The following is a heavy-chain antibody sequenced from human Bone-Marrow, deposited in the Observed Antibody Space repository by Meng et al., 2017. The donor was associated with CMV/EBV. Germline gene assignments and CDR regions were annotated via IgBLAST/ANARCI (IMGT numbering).Heavy chain of an antibody. V-gene: IGHV3-30-3*01. CDR3: ARDGYSSSFFDY. CDR2: ISYDGSNK. J-gene: IGHJ4*02. CDR1: GFTFSSYA. Sequence: GESLKISCAASGFTFSSYAMHWVRQAPGKGLEWVAVISYDGSNKYYADSVKGRFTISRDNSKNTLYLQMNSLRAEDTAVYYCARDGYSSSFFDYWGQGTPVTVSS. D-gene: IGHD6-6*01.